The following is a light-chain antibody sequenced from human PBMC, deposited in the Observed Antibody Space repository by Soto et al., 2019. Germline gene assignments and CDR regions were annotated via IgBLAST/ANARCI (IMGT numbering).Light chain of an antibody. Sequence: QSALTQPASVSGAPGQSITISCTGTSSDVGGHNYVSWYQQHPGKAPKLMIYEVSNRPSGISNRFSGSKSGNTASLTISVLQAEDEADYYCSSYTSSSTLVFGGGTKLTVL. V-gene: IGLV2-14*01. CDR1: SSDVGGHNY. CDR3: SSYTSSSTLV. CDR2: EVS. J-gene: IGLJ2*01.